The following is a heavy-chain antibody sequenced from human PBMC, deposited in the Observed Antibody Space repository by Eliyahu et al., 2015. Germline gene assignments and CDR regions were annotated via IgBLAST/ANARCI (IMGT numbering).Heavy chain of an antibody. J-gene: IGHJ6*02. D-gene: IGHD2-21*01. Sequence: VQXVESGXGLVQPGRSLRXSCAASXISFRXSAXHWXRQAPGKGLEWVSGISSNSDTLVYADSVKGRFTISRDNVRKFLYLQMNSLTAEDTAVYFCAKDLGVTVIADQENGMELWGQGTMVTVS. CDR3: AKDLGVTVIADQENGMEL. CDR1: XISFRXSA. CDR2: ISSNSDTL. V-gene: IGHV3-9*01.